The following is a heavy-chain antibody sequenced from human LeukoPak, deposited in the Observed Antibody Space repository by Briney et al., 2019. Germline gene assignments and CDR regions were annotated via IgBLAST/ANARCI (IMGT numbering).Heavy chain of an antibody. CDR2: ISYDGSNK. V-gene: IGHV3-30*03. CDR3: ARDPGTDFDY. D-gene: IGHD6-13*01. CDR1: GFTFSSYG. J-gene: IGHJ4*02. Sequence: GGSLRLSCAASGFTFSSYGMHWVRQAPGKGLEWVAVISYDGSNKYYADSVKGRFTISRDNSKNTVYLQMNSLRAEDTAVYSCARDPGTDFDYWGQGTLVTVSS.